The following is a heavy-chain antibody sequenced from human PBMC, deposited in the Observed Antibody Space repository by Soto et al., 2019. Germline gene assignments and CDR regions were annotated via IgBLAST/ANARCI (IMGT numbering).Heavy chain of an antibody. CDR3: ARETEDLTSNFDY. CDR1: GFTFTRYS. Sequence: EVQLVESGGGLVKPGGSLRLSCAASGFTFTRYSMNWVRQAPGTGLEWVSSISSTTNYIYYADYMKGRFTVPRDNANNSVYLEMNSLSAEDTAVYYCARETEDLTSNFDYWGQGTLVTVSS. V-gene: IGHV3-21*01. CDR2: ISSTTNYI. J-gene: IGHJ4*02.